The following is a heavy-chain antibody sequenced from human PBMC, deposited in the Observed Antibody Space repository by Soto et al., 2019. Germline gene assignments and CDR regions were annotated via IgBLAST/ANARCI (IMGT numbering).Heavy chain of an antibody. V-gene: IGHV3-53*01. Sequence: EVQLVESGGGLIQPGGSLRLSCADSGFTVSSNYMSWVRQAPGKGLDWVSVIYSGGSTYYADSVKGRFTISRDNSKNTLYLQMNSLRAEDTAVYYCARDRVESGYPEYFQHWGQGTLVTVSS. CDR2: IYSGGST. CDR3: ARDRVESGYPEYFQH. CDR1: GFTVSSNY. D-gene: IGHD3-22*01. J-gene: IGHJ1*01.